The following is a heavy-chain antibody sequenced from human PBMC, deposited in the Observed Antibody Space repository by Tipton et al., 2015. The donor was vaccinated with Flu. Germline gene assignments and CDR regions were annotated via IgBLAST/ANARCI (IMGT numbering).Heavy chain of an antibody. CDR1: GGSISSYY. D-gene: IGHD6-19*01. J-gene: IGHJ4*02. Sequence: TLSLTCTVSGGSISSYYWSWIRQPAGKGLEWIGRIYTSGSTNYNPSLKSRVTMSVDTSKNQSSLKLSSVTAADTAVYYCAGIAVAGIFDYWGQGTLVTVSS. CDR3: AGIAVAGIFDY. CDR2: IYTSGST. V-gene: IGHV4-4*07.